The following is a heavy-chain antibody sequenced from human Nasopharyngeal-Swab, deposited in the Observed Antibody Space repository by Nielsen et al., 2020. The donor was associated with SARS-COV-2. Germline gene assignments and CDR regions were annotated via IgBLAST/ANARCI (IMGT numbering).Heavy chain of an antibody. CDR2: INSDGSNT. J-gene: IGHJ6*02. V-gene: IGHV3-74*01. D-gene: IGHD6-19*01. CDR1: GFTFSAYW. CDR3: ARDLYRQQWPLYNYYGMDV. Sequence: GGSLRLSCTASGFTFSAYWMYWVRQAPGKGLVWVSRINSDGSNTAYADSVKGRFTISRDNSKNTLYLQMNSLRAEDTAVYYCARDLYRQQWPLYNYYGMDVWGQGTTVTVSS.